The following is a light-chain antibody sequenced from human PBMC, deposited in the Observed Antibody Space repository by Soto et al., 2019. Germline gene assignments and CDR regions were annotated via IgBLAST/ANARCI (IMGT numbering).Light chain of an antibody. CDR3: SSYTSSSTRV. J-gene: IGLJ3*02. CDR1: SSDVGGYNY. CDR2: DVS. Sequence: QSALTQPASVSGSPGQSITISCTGTSSDVGGYNYVSWYQQHPGKAPKLMIYDVSNRPSGVSNRFSGSKSGNTASLTISGRQAEDEADDYCSSYTSSSTRVFGGGTKLTVL. V-gene: IGLV2-14*01.